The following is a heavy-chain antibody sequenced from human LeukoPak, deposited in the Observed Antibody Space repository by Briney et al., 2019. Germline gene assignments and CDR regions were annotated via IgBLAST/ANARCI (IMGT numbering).Heavy chain of an antibody. V-gene: IGHV3-23*01. CDR2: ISGSGGST. J-gene: IGHJ4*02. D-gene: IGHD6-13*01. CDR3: AKDHSSSWFHGDADC. Sequence: GGSLRLSCVASGFTFSTFSSYGMTWVRQAPGKGLEWVSGISGSGGSTYYADSVKGRFTISRDNSKNTLYLQMNNLRAEDTAVYYCAKDHSSSWFHGDADCWGQGTLVTVSS. CDR1: GFTFSTFSSYG.